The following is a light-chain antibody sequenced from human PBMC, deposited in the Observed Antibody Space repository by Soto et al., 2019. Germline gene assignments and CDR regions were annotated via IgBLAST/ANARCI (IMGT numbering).Light chain of an antibody. J-gene: IGLJ1*01. Sequence: QSALTQPASVSGSPGQSITISCTGTSSDVGGYNYVSWYQQHPGKAPKLMIYEDSNRPSGVSNRFSGSKSGNTASLTISGLQAEDEADYYCSSYTRSSTLVFGTGTKVTVL. V-gene: IGLV2-14*01. CDR1: SSDVGGYNY. CDR3: SSYTRSSTLV. CDR2: EDS.